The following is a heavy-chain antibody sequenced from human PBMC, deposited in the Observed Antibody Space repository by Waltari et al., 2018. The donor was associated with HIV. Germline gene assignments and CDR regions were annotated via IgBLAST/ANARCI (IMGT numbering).Heavy chain of an antibody. CDR3: ARGEGWLTPFDS. Sequence: QVQLQQWGAGLLKPSETLSLPCTVYGGSFSGYYWTWLRQPPGKGLEWIGEVNHSGTTNYNPSLKSRVTISVDTSKNQFSLKLSSVTAADTAVYYCARGEGWLTPFDSWGQGTLVTVSS. J-gene: IGHJ4*02. D-gene: IGHD3-22*01. CDR2: VNHSGTT. V-gene: IGHV4-34*01. CDR1: GGSFSGYY.